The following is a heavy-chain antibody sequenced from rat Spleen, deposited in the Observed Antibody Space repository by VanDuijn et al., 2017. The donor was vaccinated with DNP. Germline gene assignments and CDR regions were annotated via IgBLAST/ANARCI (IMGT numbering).Heavy chain of an antibody. CDR3: TREREPNNNPYYFDC. CDR1: GFSLTDYS. CDR2: ISSGGNT. J-gene: IGHJ2*01. V-gene: IGHV2-19*01. Sequence: VQLKESGPGLVQPSQILSLTCTVSGFSLTDYSVHWVRQPPGKGLEWIAAISSGGNTYYNSALKSRLSISRDTSKSQVFLRMHSLQTEDTAIYFCTREREPNNNPYYFDCWGQGVMVTVSS. D-gene: IGHD1-10*01.